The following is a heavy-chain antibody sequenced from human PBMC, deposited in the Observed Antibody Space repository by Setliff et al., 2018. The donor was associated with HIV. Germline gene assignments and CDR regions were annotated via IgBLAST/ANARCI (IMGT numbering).Heavy chain of an antibody. CDR3: ARAGYYGSTSYWEYFQH. V-gene: IGHV4-59*11. J-gene: IGHJ1*01. D-gene: IGHD3-22*01. Sequence: CTVSGGSISSHYWSWIRQPPGKGLEWIGSIYYNGITNYNPSLKSRVTVSVDTSKNQFSLKLSSVTAADTAVYYCARAGYYGSTSYWEYFQHWGQGTLVTVSS. CDR2: IYYNGIT. CDR1: GGSISSHY.